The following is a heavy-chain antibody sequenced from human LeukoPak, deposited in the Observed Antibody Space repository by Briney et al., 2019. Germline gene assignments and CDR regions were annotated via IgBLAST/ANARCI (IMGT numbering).Heavy chain of an antibody. CDR3: ARDGFRVVATIDTDGSDYYYGMDV. J-gene: IGHJ6*02. V-gene: IGHV4-59*01. CDR1: GASLSSYY. CDR2: IYYCGST. Sequence: PSETLSLTCTVSGASLSSYYWRWVRQPPGKGLEWVGYIYYCGSTNYNPSLTSRVTISVDTSKNQFSLKLSSVTAADTAVYYCARDGFRVVATIDTDGSDYYYGMDVWGQGTTVTVSS. D-gene: IGHD5-12*01.